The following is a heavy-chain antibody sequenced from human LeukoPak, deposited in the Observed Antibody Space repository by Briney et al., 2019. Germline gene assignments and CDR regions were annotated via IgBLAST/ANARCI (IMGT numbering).Heavy chain of an antibody. Sequence: SETLSLTCAVYGGSFSGYYWSWIRQPPGKGLEWIGEINHSGSTNYNPSLKSRVTISVDTSKNQFSLKLSSVTAADTAVYYCARGVELVSPYNWFDPWGQGTLVTVSS. CDR3: ARGVELVSPYNWFDP. CDR2: INHSGST. CDR1: GGSFSGYY. D-gene: IGHD1-7*01. V-gene: IGHV4-34*01. J-gene: IGHJ5*02.